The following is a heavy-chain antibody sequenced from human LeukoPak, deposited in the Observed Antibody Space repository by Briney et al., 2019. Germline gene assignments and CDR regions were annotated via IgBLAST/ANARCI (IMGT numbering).Heavy chain of an antibody. CDR1: GGSISSGGYY. Sequence: PSQTLSLTCTVSGGSISSGGYYWSWIRQHPGKGLEWIGYIYYSGSTKYNPSLKSRVTISVDTSKNQFSLKLSSVTAADTAVYYCVREDKVVISAFDIWGQGTMVTVSS. CDR3: VREDKVVISAFDI. CDR2: IYYSGST. J-gene: IGHJ3*02. D-gene: IGHD3-22*01. V-gene: IGHV4-61*08.